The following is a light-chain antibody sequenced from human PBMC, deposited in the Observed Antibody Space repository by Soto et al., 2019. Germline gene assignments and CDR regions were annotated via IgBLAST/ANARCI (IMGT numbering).Light chain of an antibody. CDR2: GAS. CDR1: QSVSSN. Sequence: EIVMTQSPATLSVSPGEGATLSCRASQSVSSNLAWYQQKPCRAPRLLIYGASIRATGIPARFSGSGSGTEFTLAISSLQYEDFAVYYCQQYNNWHPWTFGQGTKVDIK. J-gene: IGKJ1*01. CDR3: QQYNNWHPWT. V-gene: IGKV3-15*01.